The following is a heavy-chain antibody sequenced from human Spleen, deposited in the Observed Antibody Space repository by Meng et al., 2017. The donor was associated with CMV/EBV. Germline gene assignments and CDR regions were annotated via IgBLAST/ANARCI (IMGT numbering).Heavy chain of an antibody. CDR2: VYTSGST. V-gene: IGHV4-61*02. CDR3: ARETYYASVNWFDP. Sequence: QVQLQESGPGLVKPSQTLSLTCTVSGGSISSGNYYWSWIRQPAGKGLEWIGRVYTSGSTNYNPSLKSRVTISVDTSKNHFSLTLSSVTAADTAVYYCARETYYASVNWFDPWGQGTLVTVSS. J-gene: IGHJ5*02. D-gene: IGHD3-16*01. CDR1: GGSISSGNYY.